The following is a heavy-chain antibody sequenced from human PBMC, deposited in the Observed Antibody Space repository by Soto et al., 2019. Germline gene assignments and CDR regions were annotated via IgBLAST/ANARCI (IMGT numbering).Heavy chain of an antibody. D-gene: IGHD2-15*01. CDR1: GFTFSSYR. J-gene: IGHJ4*02. CDR3: ARDLIGWVVVFDY. CDR2: IKQDGSEK. V-gene: IGHV3-7*05. Sequence: PGGSLRLSCAASGFTFSSYRMSWVRQAPGKGLEWVANIKQDGSEKYYVDSVKGRFTISRDNAKNSLYLQMNSLRAEDTAVYYCARDLIGWVVVFDYWGQGTLVTVSS.